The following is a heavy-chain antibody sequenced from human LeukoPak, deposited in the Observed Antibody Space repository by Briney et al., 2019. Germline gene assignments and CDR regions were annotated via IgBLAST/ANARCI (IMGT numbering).Heavy chain of an antibody. J-gene: IGHJ4*02. CDR3: ARDRATDTAMVTFFDY. CDR2: INWNGGST. D-gene: IGHD5-18*01. Sequence: GGSLRLSCAASGFTFDDYGMSWVRQAPGKGLEWVSGINWNGGSTGYADSVKGRFTISRDNAKNSLYLQMNSLRAEDTALYYCARDRATDTAMVTFFDYWGQGTLVTVSS. V-gene: IGHV3-20*04. CDR1: GFTFDDYG.